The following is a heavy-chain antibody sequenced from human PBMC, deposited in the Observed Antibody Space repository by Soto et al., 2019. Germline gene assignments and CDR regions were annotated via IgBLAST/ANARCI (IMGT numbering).Heavy chain of an antibody. CDR1: GDSITRSNFS. V-gene: IGHV4-39*02. CDR3: ARHKTTMLTVVSAFDP. D-gene: IGHD3-22*01. Sequence: NPSETLSLTCTVSGDSITRSNFSWGWIRQPPGKGLEWLGSIFYSGSTFYNPALKSRVTFSVDTSKNHFSLKLSSVTAADTAVYYCARHKTTMLTVVSAFDPWGQGTRVTVSS. CDR2: IFYSGST. J-gene: IGHJ5*02.